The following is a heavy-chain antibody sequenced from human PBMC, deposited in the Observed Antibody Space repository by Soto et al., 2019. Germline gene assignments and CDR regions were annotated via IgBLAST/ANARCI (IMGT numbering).Heavy chain of an antibody. Sequence: GGSLRLSCAASGFTFSSYGMHWVRQAPGKGLEWVAVIWYDGSNKYYADSVKGRFTISRDNSKNTLYLQMNSLRAEDTAVYYCARAGYYDSSGYSEDWGQGTLVTVSS. J-gene: IGHJ4*02. V-gene: IGHV3-33*01. CDR2: IWYDGSNK. CDR1: GFTFSSYG. CDR3: ARAGYYDSSGYSED. D-gene: IGHD3-22*01.